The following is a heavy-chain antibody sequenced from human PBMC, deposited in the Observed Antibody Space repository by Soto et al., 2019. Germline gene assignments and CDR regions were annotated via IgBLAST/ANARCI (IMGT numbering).Heavy chain of an antibody. CDR3: ARGPSHGAFDY. Sequence: QVQVVESGGDVVQPGRSLRLSCAASGLILSSYSMHWVRQAPGRGPEWVAHSSNDGTTAYYADSVKGRFTVSRDNSKNIVYLQMRYLRTEDTAIYYCARGPSHGAFDYWGQGTLVTVSS. V-gene: IGHV3-30*03. CDR2: SSNDGTTA. CDR1: GLILSSYS. J-gene: IGHJ4*02. D-gene: IGHD3-16*01.